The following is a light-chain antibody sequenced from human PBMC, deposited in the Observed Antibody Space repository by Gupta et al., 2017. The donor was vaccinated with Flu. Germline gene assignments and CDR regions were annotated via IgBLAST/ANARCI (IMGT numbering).Light chain of an antibody. CDR2: KVS. CDR3: RQGKPWPWT. Sequence: DVVMTQSPLSLPVTLGQPASISCRSSQSLVYSEGNTYLNWFHQRPGQSPRRLIYKVSNRDSGVPDRLGGNGSGTDFTLKIRRVEAEDVGIYYFRQGKPWPWTFGQGTKLELK. V-gene: IGKV2-30*01. CDR1: QSLVYSEGNTY. J-gene: IGKJ1*01.